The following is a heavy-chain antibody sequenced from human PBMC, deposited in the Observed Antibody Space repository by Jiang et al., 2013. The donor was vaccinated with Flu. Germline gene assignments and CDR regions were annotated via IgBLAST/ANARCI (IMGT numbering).Heavy chain of an antibody. CDR3: AKDITVYCGGDCSVFDY. V-gene: IGHV3-30*18. Sequence: VQLLESGGGVVQPGRSLRLSCEASGFTFSDYGMHWVRQAPGKGLEWVAVISFDGSNKNYADSVKGRFTIARDDSKNTLSLEMNNLRAEDTAVYYCAKDITVYCGGDCSVFDYWGQGTRVTVSS. D-gene: IGHD2-21*01. J-gene: IGHJ4*02. CDR1: GFTFSDYG. CDR2: ISFDGSNK.